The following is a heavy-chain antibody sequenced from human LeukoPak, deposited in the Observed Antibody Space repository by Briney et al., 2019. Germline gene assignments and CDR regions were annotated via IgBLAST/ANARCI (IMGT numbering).Heavy chain of an antibody. V-gene: IGHV1-18*01. CDR3: ARSPNYYGSGSYLFDY. J-gene: IGHJ4*02. CDR2: ISAYNGNT. D-gene: IGHD3-10*01. CDR1: GYTFTSYG. Sequence: AASVKVSCKASGYTFTSYGISWVRQAPGQGLEWMGWISAYNGNTNYAQKPQGRVTMTTDTSTSTAYMELRSLRSDDTAVYYCARSPNYYGSGSYLFDYWGQGTLVTVSS.